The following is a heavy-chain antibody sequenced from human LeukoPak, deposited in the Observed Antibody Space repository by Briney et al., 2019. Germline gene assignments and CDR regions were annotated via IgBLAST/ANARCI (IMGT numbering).Heavy chain of an antibody. CDR1: GFTFSSYG. J-gene: IGHJ4*02. CDR3: AKDRRDFWSGEWYFDY. CDR2: IWYDGSNK. Sequence: GGSLRLSCAASGFTFSSYGMHWVRQAPGKGLEWVAVIWYDGSNKYYADSVKGRFTISRDNSKNTLYLQMNSLRAEDTAVYYCAKDRRDFWSGEWYFDYWGQGTLVTVSS. D-gene: IGHD3-3*01. V-gene: IGHV3-33*06.